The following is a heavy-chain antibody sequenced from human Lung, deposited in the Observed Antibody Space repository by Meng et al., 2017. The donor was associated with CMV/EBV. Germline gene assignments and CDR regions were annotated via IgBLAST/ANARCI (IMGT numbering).Heavy chain of an antibody. CDR1: GFTFSSYG. CDR3: AKDLGRDAYYDFWSGPPPPGFDY. V-gene: IGHV3-30*02. CDR2: IRYDGSNK. J-gene: IGHJ4*02. Sequence: SCAASGFTFSSYGMHWVRQAPGKGLEWVAFIRYDGSNKYYADSVKGRFTISRDNSKNTLYLQMNSLRAEDTAVYYCAKDLGRDAYYDFWSGPPPPGFDYXGQGXLVTVSS. D-gene: IGHD3-3*01.